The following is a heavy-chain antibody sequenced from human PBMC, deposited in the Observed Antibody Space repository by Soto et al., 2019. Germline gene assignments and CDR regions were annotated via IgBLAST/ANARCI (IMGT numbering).Heavy chain of an antibody. CDR3: ARTVMPVGNLAAFDH. D-gene: IGHD7-27*01. CDR1: GGSVSSVKYF. V-gene: IGHV4-61*01. Sequence: QMQLQESGPGLVKPSETLSLTCNVSGGSVSSVKYFWSWIRQPPGKELEWIAYIYNNGNTNYNPSLKRRATISVDTSKNQCSLKLTSVTAADSAVYFCARTVMPVGNLAAFDHWGQGVLVIVSS. J-gene: IGHJ4*02. CDR2: IYNNGNT.